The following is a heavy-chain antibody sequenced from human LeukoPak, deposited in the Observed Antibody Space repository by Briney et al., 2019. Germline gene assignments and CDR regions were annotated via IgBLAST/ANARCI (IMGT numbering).Heavy chain of an antibody. D-gene: IGHD1-1*01. CDR1: GFTFSSYW. Sequence: PGGSLRLSCAASGFTFSSYWMSWVRQAPGKGLEWVANIKQDGSEKYYVDSVKGQFTISRDNAKNSLYLQMNSLRVEDTAVYYCARCTTGRTFGSLREIKRSREIDYWGQGTLVTVSS. J-gene: IGHJ4*02. CDR2: IKQDGSEK. V-gene: IGHV3-7*01. CDR3: ARCTTGRTFGSLREIKRSREIDY.